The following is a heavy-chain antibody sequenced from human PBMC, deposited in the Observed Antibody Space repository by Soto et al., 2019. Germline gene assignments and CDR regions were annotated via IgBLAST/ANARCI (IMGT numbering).Heavy chain of an antibody. Sequence: ASVKVSCKASEYTFTGYYLHWVRQAPGQGLEWMGWINPNSGATTYAQKFQGRVTMTRDTSISTAYMELSSLRSEDTAVYYCARGVEMATMGWIEAFDIWGQGTMGSV. J-gene: IGHJ3*02. V-gene: IGHV1-2*02. CDR3: ARGVEMATMGWIEAFDI. CDR1: EYTFTGYY. D-gene: IGHD5-12*01. CDR2: INPNSGAT.